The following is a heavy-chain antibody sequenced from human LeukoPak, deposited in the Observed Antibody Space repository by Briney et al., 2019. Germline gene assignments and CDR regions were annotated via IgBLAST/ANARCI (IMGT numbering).Heavy chain of an antibody. CDR1: GYTFTSYG. J-gene: IGHJ4*02. CDR3: ARELGYCSGGSCNRGIDY. CDR2: ISAYNGNT. Sequence: ASVKVSCKASGYTFTSYGISWVRQAPGQGLEWMGWISAYNGNTNYAQKLQGRVTMTTDTSTSTAYMELRSLRSDDTAVYYCARELGYCSGGSCNRGIDYWGQGTLVTVSS. V-gene: IGHV1-18*01. D-gene: IGHD2-15*01.